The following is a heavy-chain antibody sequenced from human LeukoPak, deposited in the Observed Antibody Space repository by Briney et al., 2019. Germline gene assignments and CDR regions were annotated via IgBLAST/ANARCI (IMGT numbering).Heavy chain of an antibody. D-gene: IGHD2-2*01. Sequence: ASVKLSCTASGYTFTGYYMHWVRQAPGQGLEWMGWINPNSGGTNYAQKFQGRVTMTRDTSISTAYMELSRLRSDDTAVYYCARGLNLGCSSTSCYGYNWFDPWGQGTLVTVSS. CDR1: GYTFTGYY. V-gene: IGHV1-2*02. CDR3: ARGLNLGCSSTSCYGYNWFDP. J-gene: IGHJ5*02. CDR2: INPNSGGT.